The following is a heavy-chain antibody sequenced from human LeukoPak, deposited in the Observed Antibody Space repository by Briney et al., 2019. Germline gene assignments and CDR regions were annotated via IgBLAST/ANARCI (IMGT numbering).Heavy chain of an antibody. CDR2: IKEDGSET. CDR1: AFTFSSHE. D-gene: IGHD6-13*01. J-gene: IGHJ4*02. V-gene: IGHV3-7*01. CDR3: ARVDGSSSCPDY. Sequence: PGGSLRLSCAASAFTFSSHEMSWVRQAPGKGLEWVANIKEDGSETYYLDSVKGRFTISRDNAKNSLYLQMSGLRAEDTAVYYCARVDGSSSCPDYWGQGILVTVSS.